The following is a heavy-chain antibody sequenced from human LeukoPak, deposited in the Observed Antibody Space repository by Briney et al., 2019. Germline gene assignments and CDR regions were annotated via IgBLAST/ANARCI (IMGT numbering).Heavy chain of an antibody. CDR3: AREGTPTGDAFDI. CDR1: GGSISTSSYS. J-gene: IGHJ3*02. Sequence: PSETLSLTCTVSGGSISTSSYSWSWIRQPPGKGLEWIGEINHSGRTNYNPSLKSRVTISVDTSKNQFSLKLSSVTAADTAVYYCAREGTPTGDAFDIWGQGTMVTVSS. CDR2: INHSGRT. D-gene: IGHD1-14*01. V-gene: IGHV4-39*07.